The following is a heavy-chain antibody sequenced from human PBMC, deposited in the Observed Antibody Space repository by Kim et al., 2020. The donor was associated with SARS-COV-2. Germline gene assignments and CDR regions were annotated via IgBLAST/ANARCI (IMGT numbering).Heavy chain of an antibody. CDR3: AKGRPRSGWYVAYYYYGMDV. CDR2: ISGDGGST. Sequence: GGSLRLSCAASGFTFDDYAMHWVRQAPGKGLEWVSLISGDGGSTYYADSVKGRFTISRDNSKNSLYLQMNSLRTEDTALYYCAKGRPRSGWYVAYYYYGMDVWGQGTTVTVSS. J-gene: IGHJ6*02. CDR1: GFTFDDYA. V-gene: IGHV3-43*02. D-gene: IGHD6-19*01.